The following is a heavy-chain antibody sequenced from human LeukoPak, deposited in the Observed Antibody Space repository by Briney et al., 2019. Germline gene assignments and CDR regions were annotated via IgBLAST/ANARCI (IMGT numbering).Heavy chain of an antibody. Sequence: PGGSLRLSPAPPGFTSRNAWTSWVRQAPGKGREWVARIKSKTGGGTTDYAAPVKGRFTISRDDSKNTLYLQMNSLKTEDTAVYYCTTLTYCSSTSCRYMWGQGTLVTVSS. J-gene: IGHJ4*02. CDR2: IKSKTGGGTT. CDR1: GFTSRNAW. D-gene: IGHD2-2*01. CDR3: TTLTYCSSTSCRYM. V-gene: IGHV3-15*01.